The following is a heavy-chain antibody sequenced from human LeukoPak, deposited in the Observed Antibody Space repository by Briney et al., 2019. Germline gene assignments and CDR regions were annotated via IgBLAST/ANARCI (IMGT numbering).Heavy chain of an antibody. D-gene: IGHD3-10*01. CDR1: GFTFSNYN. CDR2: ISSSSNII. Sequence: GGSLRLSCAASGFTFSNYNMNWVRQPPGKGLQWASYISSSSNIIYYADSVKGRFTISRDNAKNSLFLQMNGLRAEDTAVYYCARDFAREFTIDYWGQGTLVTVSS. V-gene: IGHV3-48*01. CDR3: ARDFAREFTIDY. J-gene: IGHJ4*02.